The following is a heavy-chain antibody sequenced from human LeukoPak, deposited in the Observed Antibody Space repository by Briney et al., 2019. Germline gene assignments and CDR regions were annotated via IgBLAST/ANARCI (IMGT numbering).Heavy chain of an antibody. CDR2: TYYRSKWSS. D-gene: IGHD1-26*01. CDR3: ARGSGSYYAFDI. V-gene: IGHV6-1*01. J-gene: IGHJ3*02. Sequence: SQTLSLTCAISGDSVSSNSASWNWIRQSPSRGLGWLGRTYYRSKWSSDYAVSVKSRTPFNPDTSKNQPSLQLNSVTPEDAAVYYCARGSGSYYAFDIWGQGTMVTVSS. CDR1: GDSVSSNSAS.